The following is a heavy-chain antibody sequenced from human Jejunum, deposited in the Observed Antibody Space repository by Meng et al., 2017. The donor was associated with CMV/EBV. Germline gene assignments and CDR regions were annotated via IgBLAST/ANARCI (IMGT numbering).Heavy chain of an antibody. CDR2: ISYDGKNA. CDR3: ARGRSASILFWPQP. Sequence: GVTFSSYAVHWIRQAPGKGLERVAVISYDGKNAYYADSVQGRFTVARDDPTNTVNLQMDSLRPDDTAVYYCARGRSASILFWPQPWGQGTPVTVSS. D-gene: IGHD6-6*01. V-gene: IGHV3-30*14. CDR1: GVTFSSYA. J-gene: IGHJ5*02.